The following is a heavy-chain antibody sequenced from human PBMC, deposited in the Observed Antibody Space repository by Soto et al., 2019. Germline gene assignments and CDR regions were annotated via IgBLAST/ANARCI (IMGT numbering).Heavy chain of an antibody. V-gene: IGHV4-31*03. CDR2: IYYSGST. Sequence: QVQLQESGPGLVKPSQTLSLTCTVSGGSISSGGYYWSWIRQHPGKGLEWIGYIYYSGSTYYNPSPNSRVTISVDTSKNQFSLKLSSVTAAATAVYYCARVGCSGGSCSFGAKTRYWYFDLWGRGTLVTVSS. CDR3: ARVGCSGGSCSFGAKTRYWYFDL. J-gene: IGHJ2*01. CDR1: GGSISSGGYY. D-gene: IGHD2-15*01.